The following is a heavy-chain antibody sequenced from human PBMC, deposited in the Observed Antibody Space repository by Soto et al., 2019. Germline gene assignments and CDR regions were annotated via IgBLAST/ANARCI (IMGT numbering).Heavy chain of an antibody. CDR1: GYTFTGYY. J-gene: IGHJ4*02. CDR2: INPNSGST. D-gene: IGHD5-18*01. V-gene: IGHV1-46*01. CDR3: ARAEIQLWLKTAIDY. Sequence: ASVKVSCKASGYTFTGYYMHWVRQAPGQGLEWMGWINPNSGSTSYAQKFQGRVTMTRDTSTSTVYMELSSLRSEDTAVYYCARAEIQLWLKTAIDYWGQGTLVTVSS.